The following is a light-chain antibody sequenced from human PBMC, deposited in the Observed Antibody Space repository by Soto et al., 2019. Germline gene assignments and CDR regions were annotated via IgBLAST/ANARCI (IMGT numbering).Light chain of an antibody. CDR2: ATS. Sequence: DIQMTQSPLSLSASVGDRVTITCRASQSIRTYLNWYQQKQGKAPEVLIYATSNLEGGVPPRFSGTGSETEFSLTISSLQPEDSATYYCQQSYGTPTFGQGTKVDIK. CDR1: QSIRTY. J-gene: IGKJ1*01. CDR3: QQSYGTPT. V-gene: IGKV1-39*01.